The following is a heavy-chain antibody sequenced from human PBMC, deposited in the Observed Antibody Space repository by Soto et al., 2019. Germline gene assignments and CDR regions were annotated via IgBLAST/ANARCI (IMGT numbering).Heavy chain of an antibody. D-gene: IGHD6-19*01. J-gene: IGHJ4*02. Sequence: PGGSLRLSCAASKFTFSNYAMSWVRQAPGKGLEWVSSVSGSGDSTYYAVSVKGRFTISRDNSKNTLYLQMNSLRDEDTALYYCAKDVATSGWSDYWGQGTLVTVSS. CDR1: KFTFSNYA. V-gene: IGHV3-23*01. CDR3: AKDVATSGWSDY. CDR2: VSGSGDST.